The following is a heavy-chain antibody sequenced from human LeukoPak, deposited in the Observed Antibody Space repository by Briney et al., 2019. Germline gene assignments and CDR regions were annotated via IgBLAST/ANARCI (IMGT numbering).Heavy chain of an antibody. CDR2: ISASGGSV. Sequence: GGSLRLSCAGAGFTFTKYAMSWVRQAPGKGPEWVSGISASGGSVYYADSVKGRFTISRDDSKNTLYLQMNGLRVEDTAVYYCARDPPAVSINTYAWGQGTLVTVSS. CDR3: ARDPPAVSINTYA. V-gene: IGHV3-23*01. CDR1: GFTFTKYA. J-gene: IGHJ4*02. D-gene: IGHD2-8*01.